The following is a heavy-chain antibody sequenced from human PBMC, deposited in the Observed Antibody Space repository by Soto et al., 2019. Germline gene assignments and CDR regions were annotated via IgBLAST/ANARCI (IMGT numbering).Heavy chain of an antibody. J-gene: IGHJ4*02. V-gene: IGHV4-4*02. D-gene: IGHD3-10*01. CDR1: GGSISSSNW. CDR2: IYHSGST. CDR3: ARRWGEGRVDY. Sequence: QVQLQESGPGLVKPSGTLSLTCAVSGGSISSSNWWSWVRQPPGKGLQWIGEIYHSGSTNYIPSLMRRVTISVDKSRNQFSLKLSSVTAADTAVYYCARRWGEGRVDYWGQGTLVTVSS.